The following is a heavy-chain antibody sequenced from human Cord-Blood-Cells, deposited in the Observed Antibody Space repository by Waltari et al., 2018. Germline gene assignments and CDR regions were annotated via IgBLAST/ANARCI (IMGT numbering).Heavy chain of an antibody. CDR1: GGTFSSYA. CDR2: IIPILGIA. D-gene: IGHD2-2*01. CDR3: AREGYCSSTSCPYYYYYMDV. V-gene: IGHV1-69*04. Sequence: QVLLVQSGAEVKKPGSSVKVSCKASGGTFSSYAISWVRQAPGQGLEWMGGIIPILGIANYAQKCQGRVTITADESTSTAYMELSSLRSEDTAVYYCAREGYCSSTSCPYYYYYMDVWGKGTTVTVSS. J-gene: IGHJ6*03.